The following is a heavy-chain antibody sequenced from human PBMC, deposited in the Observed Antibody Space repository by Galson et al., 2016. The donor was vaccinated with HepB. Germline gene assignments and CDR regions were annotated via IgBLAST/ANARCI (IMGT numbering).Heavy chain of an antibody. J-gene: IGHJ4*02. D-gene: IGHD6-19*01. CDR2: VSPRGIT. Sequence: SETLSLTCTVSGASISSNTYFWGWLRQPPGKALEWIGAVSPRGITYYNPSLKSRVAMSADTSKNQFSLTLNSVTAADTAVYYCARPHPSRSGSPYYFAYSGPGTLVSVSS. CDR1: GASISSNTYF. V-gene: IGHV4-39*01. CDR3: ARPHPSRSGSPYYFAY.